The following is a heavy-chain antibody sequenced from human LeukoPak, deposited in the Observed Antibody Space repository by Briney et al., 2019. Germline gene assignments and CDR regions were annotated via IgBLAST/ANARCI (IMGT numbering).Heavy chain of an antibody. CDR3: AREPILGSSWSRAALDY. CDR2: IYHSGST. CDR1: GGSISSYY. Sequence: SETLSLTCTVSGGSISSYYWSWIRQPPGKGLEWIGSIYHSGSTYYNPSLKSRVTISVDTSKNQFSLKLSSVTAADTAVYYCAREPILGSSWSRAALDYWGQGTLVTVSS. V-gene: IGHV4-59*12. J-gene: IGHJ4*02. D-gene: IGHD6-13*01.